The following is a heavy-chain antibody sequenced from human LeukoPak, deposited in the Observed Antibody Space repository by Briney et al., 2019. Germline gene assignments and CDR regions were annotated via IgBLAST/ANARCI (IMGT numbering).Heavy chain of an antibody. J-gene: IGHJ4*02. V-gene: IGHV4-59*04. CDR1: GGSISSYY. CDR2: IYYSGST. Sequence: PSETLSLTCTVSGGSISSYYWSWIRQPPGKGLEWIGYIYYSGSTYYNSSLKSRVTISVDTSKNQFSLKLTSVTAADTAVYYCARHEGRNRGNMVIVPAAIINWGQGTLVTVSS. D-gene: IGHD2-2*02. CDR3: ARHEGRNRGNMVIVPAAIIN.